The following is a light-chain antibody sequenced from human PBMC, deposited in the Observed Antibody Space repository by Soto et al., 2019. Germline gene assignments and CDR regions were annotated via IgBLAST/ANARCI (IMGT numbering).Light chain of an antibody. V-gene: IGKV3-15*01. J-gene: IGKJ1*01. CDR3: QHYNNWPPCT. Sequence: EIVMTQSPATLSVSPWERATLSCRASQSVSSNLAWYQQKPGQAPRLLIYGASTRATGIPARFRGSGSGTEFTLTISTLQSEDFAVYYCQHYNNWPPCTFGQGTKVEIK. CDR1: QSVSSN. CDR2: GAS.